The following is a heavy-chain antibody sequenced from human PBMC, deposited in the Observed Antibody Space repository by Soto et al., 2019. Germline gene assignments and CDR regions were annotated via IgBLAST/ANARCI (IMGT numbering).Heavy chain of an antibody. J-gene: IGHJ4*02. V-gene: IGHV3-23*01. CDR3: EKEDTGNHMSFEY. CDR1: GFTFGDYA. Sequence: PGGSLRLSCAACGFTFGDYAIIWVRQAPGKVWERVSTITADDGGTSYADSVKCRFTIPRDNSQNMLYLKKNSLRVEEMEVYYCEKEDTGNHMSFEYRGQGTLVPVSS. CDR2: ITADDGGT. D-gene: IGHD1-1*01.